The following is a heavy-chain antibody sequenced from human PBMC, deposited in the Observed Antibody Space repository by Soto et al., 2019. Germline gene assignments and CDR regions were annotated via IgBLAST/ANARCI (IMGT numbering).Heavy chain of an antibody. CDR2: LNPGNGNT. CDR1: GYTFTNYA. CDR3: ARDQGIPYCGGDCYSDWYFDL. J-gene: IGHJ2*01. D-gene: IGHD2-21*01. Sequence: QVQLVQSGAEVKEPGASVKVSCRASGYTFTNYAIHWVRQAPGQRLEWMGWLNPGNGNTKYPQKFQGRVPLPRATSASTAYMFLSSLSSEDTAVYYCARDQGIPYCGGDCYSDWYFDLWGRGTLVTVSS. V-gene: IGHV1-3*01.